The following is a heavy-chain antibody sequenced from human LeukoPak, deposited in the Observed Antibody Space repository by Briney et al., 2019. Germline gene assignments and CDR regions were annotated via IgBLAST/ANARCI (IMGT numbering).Heavy chain of an antibody. V-gene: IGHV1-69*06. J-gene: IGHJ4*02. D-gene: IGHD3-22*01. Sequence: GASVKVSCKASGGTFSSYAISWVRQAPGQGLEWMGGIIPIFGTANYAQKFQGRVTITADKSTSTAYMELSSLRSEDTAVYYCARGHGVVKRLAFDYWGQGTLVTVSS. CDR1: GGTFSSYA. CDR3: ARGHGVVKRLAFDY. CDR2: IIPIFGTA.